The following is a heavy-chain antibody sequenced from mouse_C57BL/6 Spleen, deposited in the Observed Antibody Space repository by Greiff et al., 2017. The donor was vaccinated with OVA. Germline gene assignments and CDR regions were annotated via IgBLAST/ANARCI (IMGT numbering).Heavy chain of an antibody. CDR3: ARGCCDYAWVAY. CDR1: GYTFTSYG. Sequence: QVQLQQPGTELVKPGASVKLSCKASGYTFTSYGMHWVKQRPGQGLEWIGNINPSNGGTNYNEKFKSKAPLTVDKSSSTAFMQLSSLTSEDSAVYYCARGCCDYAWVAYWGQGTLVTVSA. V-gene: IGHV1-53*01. J-gene: IGHJ3*01. CDR2: INPSNGGT. D-gene: IGHD2-13*01.